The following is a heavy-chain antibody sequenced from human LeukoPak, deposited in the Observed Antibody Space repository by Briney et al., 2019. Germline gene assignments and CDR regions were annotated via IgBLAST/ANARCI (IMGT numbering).Heavy chain of an antibody. D-gene: IGHD6-19*01. Sequence: GGSLGLSCAASGFTFSSYSMNWVRQAPGKGLEWVSSISSSSSYIYYADSVKGRFTISRDNAKNSLYLQMNSLRAEDTAVYYCASRSGWYGVSEDYWGQGTLVTVSS. V-gene: IGHV3-21*01. CDR3: ASRSGWYGVSEDY. CDR1: GFTFSSYS. CDR2: ISSSSSYI. J-gene: IGHJ4*02.